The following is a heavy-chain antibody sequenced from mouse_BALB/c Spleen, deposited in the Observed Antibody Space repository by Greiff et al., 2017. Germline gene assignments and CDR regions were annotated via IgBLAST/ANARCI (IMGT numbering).Heavy chain of an antibody. J-gene: IGHJ2*01. CDR1: GYTFTSYY. CDR2: INPSNGGT. CDR3: TRFDRYDAGPYYFDY. Sequence: QVHVKQSGAELVKPGASVKLSCKASGYTFTSYYMYWVKQRPGQGLEWIGGINPSNGGTNFNEKFKSKATLTVDKSSSTAYMQLSSLTSEDSAVYYCTRFDRYDAGPYYFDYWGQGTTLTVSS. V-gene: IGHV1S81*02. D-gene: IGHD2-14*01.